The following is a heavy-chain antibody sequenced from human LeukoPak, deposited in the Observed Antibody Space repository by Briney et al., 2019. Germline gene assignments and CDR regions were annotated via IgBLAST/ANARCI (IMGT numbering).Heavy chain of an antibody. V-gene: IGHV3-48*02. J-gene: IGHJ4*02. CDR3: ARGADSGYENLVY. Sequence: QPGGSLRLSCAASGFTFSRYSMNWVRQAPGKGLEWVSCISSSSSTIYYADSVKGRFTISRDNAKDSLDLQMSSLRDEDTAVYYCARGADSGYENLVYWGQGTLVTVSS. CDR2: ISSSSSTI. D-gene: IGHD5-12*01. CDR1: GFTFSRYS.